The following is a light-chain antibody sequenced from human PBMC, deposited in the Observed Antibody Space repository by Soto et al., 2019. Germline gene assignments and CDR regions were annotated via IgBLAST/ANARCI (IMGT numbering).Light chain of an antibody. V-gene: IGLV2-23*01. Sequence: QSALSQPASVSGSPGQSITISCTGINSGVVNYEYVSWYQQFPDKAPKLIIYEGRERPSGVSDRFSSSKSDNAASLTISALQTEDEAEYFCLSYGRVFGTGTKLTVL. CDR3: LSYGRV. CDR2: EGR. CDR1: NSGVVNYEY. J-gene: IGLJ1*01.